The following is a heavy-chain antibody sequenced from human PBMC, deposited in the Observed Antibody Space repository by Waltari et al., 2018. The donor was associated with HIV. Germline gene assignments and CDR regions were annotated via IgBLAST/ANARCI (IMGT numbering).Heavy chain of an antibody. D-gene: IGHD2-15*01. CDR2: ISSSSSTI. V-gene: IGHV3-48*01. J-gene: IGHJ6*02. CDR1: GFTFSSYS. CDR3: ARDRADCSGGSCYQLAYYGMDV. Sequence: EVQLVESGGGLVQPGGSLRLSCAASGFTFSSYSMNWVRQAPGKGLEWVSYISSSSSTIYYADSVKGRFTISRDNAKNSLYLQMNSLRAEDTAVYYCARDRADCSGGSCYQLAYYGMDVWGQGTTVTVSS.